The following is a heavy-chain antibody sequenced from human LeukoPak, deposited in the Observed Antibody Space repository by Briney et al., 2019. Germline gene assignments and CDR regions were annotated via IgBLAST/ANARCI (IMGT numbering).Heavy chain of an antibody. D-gene: IGHD2-15*01. V-gene: IGHV3-21*01. Sequence: GGSLRLSCAASGFTFSSYSMNWVRQAPGKGLEWVSSISGSSSYIYYAESVRGRFTISRDNAKNSLYLQMNSLRVEDTAVYYCAREAVVADPPYWGQGTLVTVSS. CDR2: ISGSSSYI. J-gene: IGHJ4*02. CDR3: AREAVVADPPY. CDR1: GFTFSSYS.